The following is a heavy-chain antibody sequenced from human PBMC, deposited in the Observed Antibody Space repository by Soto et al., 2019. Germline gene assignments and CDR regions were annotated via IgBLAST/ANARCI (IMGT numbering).Heavy chain of an antibody. Sequence: PGGSLRLSCAASGFIFRDWFMSWIRQAPGKGLEWIGYIYYSGSTNYNPSLKSRVTISVDTSKNQFSLKLSSVTAADTAVYYCAGLNGSYGSGSYFYYYGMDVWGQGTTVTVSS. CDR1: GFIFRDWF. J-gene: IGHJ6*02. CDR2: IYYSGST. D-gene: IGHD3-10*01. CDR3: AGLNGSYGSGSYFYYYGMDV. V-gene: IGHV4-59*01.